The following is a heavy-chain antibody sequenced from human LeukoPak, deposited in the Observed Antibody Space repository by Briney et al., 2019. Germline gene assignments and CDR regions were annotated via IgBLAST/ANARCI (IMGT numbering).Heavy chain of an antibody. CDR3: ARQGLSGDIVVVPAAKLGQGYFQH. V-gene: IGHV4-39*01. D-gene: IGHD2-2*01. CDR1: GGSISSSSYY. CDR2: IYYSGST. J-gene: IGHJ1*01. Sequence: SETLSLTCTVSGGSISSSSYYWGWIRQPPGKGLEWIGSIYYSGSTYYNPSLKSRVTISVDTSKNQFSLKLSSVTAADTAVYYCARQGLSGDIVVVPAAKLGQGYFQHWGQGTLVTVSS.